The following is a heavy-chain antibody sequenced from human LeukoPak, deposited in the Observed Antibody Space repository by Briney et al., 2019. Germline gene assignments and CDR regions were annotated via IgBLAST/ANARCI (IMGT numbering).Heavy chain of an antibody. CDR1: GGSFSGYY. D-gene: IGHD6-13*01. J-gene: IGHJ4*02. CDR3: ARRGSSSWAQVSRN. Sequence: SETLSLTCAVYGGSFSGYYWSWIRQPPGKGLEWIGEINHSGSTNYNPSLKSRVTISVDTSKNQFSLKLSSVTAADTAVYYCARRGSSSWAQVSRNWGQGTLVTVSS. CDR2: INHSGST. V-gene: IGHV4-34*01.